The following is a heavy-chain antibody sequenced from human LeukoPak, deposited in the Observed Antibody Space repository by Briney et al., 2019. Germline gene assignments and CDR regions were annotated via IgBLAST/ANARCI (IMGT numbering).Heavy chain of an antibody. CDR3: ARGVVYYYDSSGYFFGGGFDY. J-gene: IGHJ4*02. V-gene: IGHV3-74*01. D-gene: IGHD3-22*01. CDR2: INSDGSST. Sequence: GGSLRLSCAASGFTFSSYWMHWVRQAPGKGLVWVSRINSDGSSTSYAGSVKGRFTISRDNAKNSLYLQMNSLRAEDTAVYYCARGVVYYYDSSGYFFGGGFDYWGQGTLVTVSS. CDR1: GFTFSSYW.